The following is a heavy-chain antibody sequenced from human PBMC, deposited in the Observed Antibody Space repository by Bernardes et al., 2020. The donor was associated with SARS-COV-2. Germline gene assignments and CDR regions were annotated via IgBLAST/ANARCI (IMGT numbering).Heavy chain of an antibody. CDR1: GYSFTSHW. CDR3: ATHSDSAERGAFDL. V-gene: IGHV5-51*01. CDR2: IYPDDSET. D-gene: IGHD3-10*01. J-gene: IGHJ3*01. Sequence: GESLKISCHDSGYSFTSHWIAWVRQMPGKGLEWMGMIYPDDSETRFSPSSQGRVTIPADKSINTAYLPWTSLKASDTAMYYCATHSDSAERGAFDLWGQGTLVTVSS.